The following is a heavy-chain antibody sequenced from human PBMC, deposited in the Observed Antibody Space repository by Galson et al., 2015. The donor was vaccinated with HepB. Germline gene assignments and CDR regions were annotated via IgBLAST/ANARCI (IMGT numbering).Heavy chain of an antibody. D-gene: IGHD3-22*01. V-gene: IGHV3-23*01. CDR2: ITGGDGNT. CDR1: GFTFSSST. CDR3: ASRPDPFTMMPPY. Sequence: SLRLSCAASGFTFSSSTMSWVRQAPGKGLEWVSAITGGDGNTIYAASVKGRFTISRDNSKNTLYLQMSSLRAEDTAVYYCASRPDPFTMMPPYWGQGTLVTVSS. J-gene: IGHJ1*01.